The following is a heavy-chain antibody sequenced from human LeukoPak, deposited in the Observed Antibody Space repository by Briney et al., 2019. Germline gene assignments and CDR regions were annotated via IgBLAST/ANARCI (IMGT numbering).Heavy chain of an antibody. D-gene: IGHD5/OR15-5a*01. Sequence: GASVTVSCKASGGTFSSYAISWVRQAPGQGLEWMGRIIPILGIANYAQKFQGRVTITADKSTSTAYMELSSLRSEDTAVYYCATCHPRCMDVWGQGTTVTVSS. CDR3: ATCHPRCMDV. CDR2: IIPILGIA. J-gene: IGHJ6*02. V-gene: IGHV1-69*04. CDR1: GGTFSSYA.